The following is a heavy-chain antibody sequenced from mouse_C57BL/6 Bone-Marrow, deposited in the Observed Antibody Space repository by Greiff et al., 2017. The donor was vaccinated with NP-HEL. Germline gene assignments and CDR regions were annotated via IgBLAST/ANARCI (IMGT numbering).Heavy chain of an antibody. V-gene: IGHV1-50*01. D-gene: IGHD2-2*01. CDR2: IDPSDSYT. CDR3: ARRIRKFGLPYWYFDV. Sequence: QVQLQQPGAELVKPGASVKLSCKASGYTFTSYWMQWVKQRPGQGLEWIGEIDPSDSYTNYNQKFKGKATLTVDTSSSTAYMQLSSLTSEDSAVYYCARRIRKFGLPYWYFDVWGTGTTVTVSS. J-gene: IGHJ1*03. CDR1: GYTFTSYW.